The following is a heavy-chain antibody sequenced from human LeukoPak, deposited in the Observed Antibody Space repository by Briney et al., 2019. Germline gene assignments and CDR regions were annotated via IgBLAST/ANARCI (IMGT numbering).Heavy chain of an antibody. CDR3: TRPSYDSSVSGVVY. Sequence: GGSLRLSCATSGFTFSGSAIHWVRQASGRGLEWVGRIRSKANSYATTDVASVKGRFTISRDDSKNTAYLEMSSLKTEDTAVYYCTRPSYDSSVSGVVYWGQGTLVTVSS. V-gene: IGHV3-73*01. D-gene: IGHD3-22*01. J-gene: IGHJ4*02. CDR2: IRSKANSYAT. CDR1: GFTFSGSA.